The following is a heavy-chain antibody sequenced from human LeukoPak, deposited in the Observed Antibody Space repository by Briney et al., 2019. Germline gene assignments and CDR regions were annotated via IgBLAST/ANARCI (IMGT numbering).Heavy chain of an antibody. CDR3: ARSGDSSAYYSF. CDR2: IYHSGTT. Sequence: KPSETLFLTCAVSGASISSGGYSWSWIRQPPGKGLEWIGYIYHSGTTYYNPSLKSRVSMSVDRSKNQFSLRLSSVTAADTAVYYCARSGDSSAYYSFWGQGILVTVSS. J-gene: IGHJ4*02. D-gene: IGHD3-22*01. CDR1: GASISSGGYS. V-gene: IGHV4-30-2*01.